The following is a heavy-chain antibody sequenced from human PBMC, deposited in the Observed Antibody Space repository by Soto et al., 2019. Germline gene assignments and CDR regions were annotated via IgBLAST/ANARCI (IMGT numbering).Heavy chain of an antibody. D-gene: IGHD6-13*01. V-gene: IGHV3-53*01. CDR1: GFTVSNNF. J-gene: IGHJ6*02. CDR3: ARDRSSSCCYYYGVDV. CDR2: IYSGGNT. Sequence: LRLSCAASGFTVSNNFMSWVRQAPGKGLEWVSVIYSGGNTYYADSVKGRFTISRDNSKNTLYLQMNSLRAEDTAIYYCARDRSSSCCYYYGVDVWGQGTTVTVS.